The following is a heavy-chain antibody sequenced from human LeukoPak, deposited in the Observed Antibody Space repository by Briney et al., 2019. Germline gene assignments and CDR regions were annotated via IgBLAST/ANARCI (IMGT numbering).Heavy chain of an antibody. CDR1: GGSIGTFY. CDR2: IYYNGIT. CDR3: ARDPILYGSGSHDAFDI. J-gene: IGHJ3*02. V-gene: IGHV4-59*01. D-gene: IGHD3-10*01. Sequence: PSETLSLTCTVSGGSIGTFYWSWIRQPPGKGLEWIGYIYYNGITNYNPSLKSRLTTSVDTSKNQFSLKLTSVTAADTAVYYCARDPILYGSGSHDAFDIWGQGTMVTVSS.